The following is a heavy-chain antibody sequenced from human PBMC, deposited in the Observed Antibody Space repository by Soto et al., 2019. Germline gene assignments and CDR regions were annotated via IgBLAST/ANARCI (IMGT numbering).Heavy chain of an antibody. V-gene: IGHV4-34*01. J-gene: IGHJ6*02. CDR2: INNSGST. CDR1: AGSFSGYY. D-gene: IGHD3-3*01. CDR3: ARSFRGMSYDFWSGYHYYYGMDV. Sequence: SETLSLTCAVYAGSFSGYYWSWIRQPPGKGLEWIGEINNSGSTNYNPSLKSRLTISVDTSKNQFSLKLSFVTAADTAVYYCARSFRGMSYDFWSGYHYYYGMDVWGQGTTVTVSS.